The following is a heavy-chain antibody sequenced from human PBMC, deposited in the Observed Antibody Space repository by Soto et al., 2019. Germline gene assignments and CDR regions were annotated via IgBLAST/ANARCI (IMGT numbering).Heavy chain of an antibody. D-gene: IGHD6-6*01. J-gene: IGHJ5*02. Sequence: SETLSLTCTVSGGSISSDANFWSWVRQLPGRGLEWIGYISYTGRTYYTPSLNSRLTISLDTSKNLFSLRLSAVTAADTAVYFCARGSFSSSSSWFDPWGQGTLVTVS. V-gene: IGHV4-31*03. CDR3: ARGSFSSSSSWFDP. CDR2: ISYTGRT. CDR1: GGSISSDANF.